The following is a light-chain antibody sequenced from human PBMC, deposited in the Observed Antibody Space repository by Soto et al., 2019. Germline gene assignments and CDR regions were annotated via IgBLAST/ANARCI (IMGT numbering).Light chain of an antibody. J-gene: IGLJ2*01. V-gene: IGLV1-44*01. CDR3: AAWDDRLNGGV. Sequence: QSVLTQPPSASGTPGQRVTISFSGSSSNIGSNTVNWSQQLPGTAPKLLIYSKNQRPSGVPDRFSGSKSGTSSSLAISGLQAEDEADDYCAAWDDRLNGGVCGGGTKLTVL. CDR2: SKN. CDR1: SSNIGSNT.